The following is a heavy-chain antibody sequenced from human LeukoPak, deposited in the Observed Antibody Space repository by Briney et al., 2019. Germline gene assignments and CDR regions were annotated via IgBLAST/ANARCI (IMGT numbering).Heavy chain of an antibody. J-gene: IGHJ4*02. CDR3: THRRGGYNWNHGDFDF. D-gene: IGHD1-14*01. V-gene: IGHV2-5*02. CDR2: IYWDDDK. Sequence: SGPTLVNPTQTLALTCSFSGFSLATRPVGVGWLLQPPGKALEWLALIYWDDDKRYNPSQRTRLTVTKDTSKNLVFLTMTNMDPVDSATYYCTHRRGGYNWNHGDFDFWGQGTLVTVSS. CDR1: GFSLATRPVG.